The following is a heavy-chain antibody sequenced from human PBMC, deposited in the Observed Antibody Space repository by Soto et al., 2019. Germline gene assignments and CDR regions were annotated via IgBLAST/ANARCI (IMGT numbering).Heavy chain of an antibody. V-gene: IGHV4-59*12. Sequence: PSETLSLTCTVSGGSISSYYWSWIRQPPGKGLEWIGYIYYSGSTYYNPSLKSRVTISVDTSKNQFSLKLSSVTAADTAVYYCARKINWFDPWGQGTLVTVSS. CDR3: ARKINWFDP. J-gene: IGHJ5*02. CDR1: GGSISSYY. CDR2: IYYSGST.